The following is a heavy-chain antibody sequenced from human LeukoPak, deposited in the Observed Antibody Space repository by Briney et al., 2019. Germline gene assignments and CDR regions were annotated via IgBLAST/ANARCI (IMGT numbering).Heavy chain of an antibody. CDR2: INDSGST. J-gene: IGHJ6*03. CDR3: ARAGDYYYDSSGYWYYYYYMDV. Sequence: SETLSLTCAVSVGSFSGYYWSWIREPPGRGLERSGEINDSGSTNYNPSLKSRVTISVDTSKHQFSLKMSSVTAADTAVYYCARAGDYYYDSSGYWYYYYYMDVWGKGTTVTVSS. CDR1: VGSFSGYY. V-gene: IGHV4-34*01. D-gene: IGHD3-22*01.